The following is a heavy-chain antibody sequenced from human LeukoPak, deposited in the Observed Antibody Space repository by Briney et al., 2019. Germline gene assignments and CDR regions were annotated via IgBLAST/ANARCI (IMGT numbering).Heavy chain of an antibody. CDR3: ARIHYQGRLRYFDWLPLGTGAFDI. V-gene: IGHV1-18*01. Sequence: GASVKVSCKASGYTFTSYGISWVRQAPGQGLEWMGWISAYNGNTNYAQKLQGRVTMTTDTSTSTAYMELRSLRSDDTAVYYCARIHYQGRLRYFDWLPLGTGAFDIWGQGTMVTVSS. CDR1: GYTFTSYG. CDR2: ISAYNGNT. D-gene: IGHD3-9*01. J-gene: IGHJ3*02.